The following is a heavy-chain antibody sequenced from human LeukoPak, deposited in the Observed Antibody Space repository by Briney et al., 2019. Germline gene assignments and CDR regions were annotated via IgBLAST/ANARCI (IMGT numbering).Heavy chain of an antibody. CDR1: GGSISSGSYF. CDR3: ARDGSGSYYSDWFDP. V-gene: IGHV4-61*02. CDR2: IYTSGST. J-gene: IGHJ5*02. D-gene: IGHD3-10*01. Sequence: SETLSLTCTVSGGSISSGSYFWIWIRQPAGKGLEWIGRIYTSGSTNYNPSLKSRVTISVDTSKNQFSLKLSSVTAADTAVYYCARDGSGSYYSDWFDPWGQGTLVTVSS.